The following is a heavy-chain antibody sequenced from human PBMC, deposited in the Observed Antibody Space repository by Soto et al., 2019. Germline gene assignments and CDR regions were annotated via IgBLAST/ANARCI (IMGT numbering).Heavy chain of an antibody. J-gene: IGHJ6*02. D-gene: IGHD3-22*01. Sequence: SETLSLTCAVYGGSFSGYYWSWIRQPPGKGLEWIGEINHSGSTNYNPSLKSRVTISVDTSKNQFSLKLSSVTAADTAVYYCARVGSGSADSSGYYYIYYYYGMDVWGQGTTVTV. CDR1: GGSFSGYY. V-gene: IGHV4-34*01. CDR3: ARVGSGSADSSGYYYIYYYYGMDV. CDR2: INHSGST.